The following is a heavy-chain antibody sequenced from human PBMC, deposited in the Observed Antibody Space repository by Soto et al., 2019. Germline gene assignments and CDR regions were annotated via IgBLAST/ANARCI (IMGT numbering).Heavy chain of an antibody. V-gene: IGHV1-69*01. Sequence: QVQLVQSGAEVKKPGSSVKVSCKAPGGTFSSYAISWVRQAPGQGLEWMGGIIPIFGTAKYAQKFQGRVTSAADESTSTGYMKLSSLRSEDTAVYYCARSQGGSSSLDIYYYYYYGMDVWGQGTTVTVSS. CDR2: IIPIFGTA. J-gene: IGHJ6*02. D-gene: IGHD2-15*01. CDR1: GGTFSSYA. CDR3: ARSQGGSSSLDIYYYYYYGMDV.